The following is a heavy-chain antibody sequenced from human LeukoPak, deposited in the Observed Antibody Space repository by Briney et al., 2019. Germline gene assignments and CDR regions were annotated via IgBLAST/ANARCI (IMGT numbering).Heavy chain of an antibody. Sequence: GGSLRLSCAASGFTFSSYSMNWVRQAPGKGLEWVSYISSSSSTIYYADSVRGRLTISRDNAKNSLYLQMNSLRDEDTAVYYCARVPSYSYGYYFDYWGQGTLVTVSS. CDR1: GFTFSSYS. CDR3: ARVPSYSYGYYFDY. V-gene: IGHV3-48*02. J-gene: IGHJ4*02. CDR2: ISSSSSTI. D-gene: IGHD5-18*01.